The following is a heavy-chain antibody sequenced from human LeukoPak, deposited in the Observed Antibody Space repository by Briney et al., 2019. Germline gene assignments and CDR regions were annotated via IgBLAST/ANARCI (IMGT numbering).Heavy chain of an antibody. CDR2: ISASNGNT. J-gene: IGHJ4*02. CDR3: ARVGGEQWLVIGGY. CDR1: GYTFTNYG. V-gene: IGHV1-18*01. D-gene: IGHD6-19*01. Sequence: ASVKVSCTASGYTFTNYGISWVRQAPGQGLEWMGWISASNGNTNYAQRLQGRVTITTDTSTSTAYMELRSLRSDDTAVYYCARVGGEQWLVIGGYWGQGTLVTVSS.